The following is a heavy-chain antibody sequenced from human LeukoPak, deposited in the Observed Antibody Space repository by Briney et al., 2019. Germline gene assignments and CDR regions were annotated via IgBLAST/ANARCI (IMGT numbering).Heavy chain of an antibody. Sequence: SETLSLTCAVYGGSFSGYYWSWIRQPPGKGLEWIGEINHSGSTNYNPSLKSRVTISVDTSKNQFSLKLSSVTAADTAVYYCARPNRSGWYPRSFDYWGQGTLVTVSS. J-gene: IGHJ4*02. D-gene: IGHD6-19*01. CDR2: INHSGST. V-gene: IGHV4-34*01. CDR1: GGSFSGYY. CDR3: ARPNRSGWYPRSFDY.